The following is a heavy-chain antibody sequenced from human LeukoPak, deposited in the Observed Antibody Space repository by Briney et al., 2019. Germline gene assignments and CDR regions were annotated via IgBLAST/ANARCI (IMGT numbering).Heavy chain of an antibody. J-gene: IGHJ2*01. CDR2: IYYSGST. V-gene: IGHV4-31*03. Sequence: PSQTLSLTCTVSGGSISSGGYYWSWIRQHPGKGLEWIGYIYYSGSTYYNPSLKSRVTISVDTSKNQFSLKLSSVTAADTAVYYCATRINRRGPSYWYFDLWGRGTLVTVSS. CDR3: ATRINRRGPSYWYFDL. CDR1: GGSISSGGYY. D-gene: IGHD3-16*02.